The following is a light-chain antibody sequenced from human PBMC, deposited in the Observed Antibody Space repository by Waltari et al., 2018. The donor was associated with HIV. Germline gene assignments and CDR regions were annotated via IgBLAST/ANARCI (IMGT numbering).Light chain of an antibody. CDR1: QTISSNY. J-gene: IGKJ4*01. CDR3: QQYHGSPLT. Sequence: EIVLTQSQGALSFFPGERATLSCRASQTISSNYLAWYQYKPGQSPRLLIYDASMRATAIPARFSGGGSGTDFTLTINRLEPEDFAVYYCQQYHGSPLTFGGGTTVE. V-gene: IGKV3-20*01. CDR2: DAS.